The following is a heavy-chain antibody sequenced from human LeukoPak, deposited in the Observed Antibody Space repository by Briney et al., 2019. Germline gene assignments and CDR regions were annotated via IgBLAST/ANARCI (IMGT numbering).Heavy chain of an antibody. V-gene: IGHV4-59*01. D-gene: IGHD3-22*01. J-gene: IGHJ4*02. Sequence: SETLSLTCTVSGGSISSYYWSWIRQPPGKGLEWIGYIYYSGSTNYNPSLKSRVTISVDTSKNQFSLKLSSVTAADTAVYYCARGGYYDSSGYYPLGYWAQGTLVTVSS. CDR2: IYYSGST. CDR3: ARGGYYDSSGYYPLGY. CDR1: GGSISSYY.